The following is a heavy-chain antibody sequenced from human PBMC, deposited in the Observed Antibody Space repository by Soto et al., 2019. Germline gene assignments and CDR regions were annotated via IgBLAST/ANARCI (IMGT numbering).Heavy chain of an antibody. V-gene: IGHV4-59*12. J-gene: IGHJ5*02. CDR3: ARVPGP. CDR2: IYYSGST. CDR1: GGSIRGYY. Sequence: PSETLSLTCTVSGGSIRGYYWGWIRQPPGKGLEYIGYIYYSGSTNYNPSLKSRVTTSVDTSKNQFSLKLSSVTAADTAVYYCARVPGPWGQGTLVTVSS.